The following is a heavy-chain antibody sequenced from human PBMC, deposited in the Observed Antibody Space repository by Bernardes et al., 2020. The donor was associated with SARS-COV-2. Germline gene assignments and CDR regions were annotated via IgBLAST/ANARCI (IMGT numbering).Heavy chain of an antibody. J-gene: IGHJ4*02. CDR3: ARGSTTGTTRLDY. CDR2: NYFTGNT. D-gene: IGHD1-1*01. CDR1: GGSISSSTYY. Sequence: SETLSLTCTVSGGSISSSTYYWGRIRQRTGKGLEWIGSNYFTGNTYYSPSLRSRVTISLDTSKNQFSLKVSSVTAADTAVYSCARGSTTGTTRLDYWGQGTLGTGSS. V-gene: IGHV4-39*07.